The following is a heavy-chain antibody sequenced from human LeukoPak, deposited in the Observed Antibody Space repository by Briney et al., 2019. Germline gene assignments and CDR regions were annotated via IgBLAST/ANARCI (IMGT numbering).Heavy chain of an antibody. D-gene: IGHD7-27*01. J-gene: IGHJ4*02. Sequence: SETLSLTCAVYGGSFSGYYWSWIRQPPGKGLEWIREINHSGSTNYNPSLKSRVTISVDTSKNQFSLKLSSVTAADAAVYYCANNWGSIDYWGQGTLVTVSS. CDR1: GGSFSGYY. CDR3: ANNWGSIDY. V-gene: IGHV4-34*01. CDR2: INHSGST.